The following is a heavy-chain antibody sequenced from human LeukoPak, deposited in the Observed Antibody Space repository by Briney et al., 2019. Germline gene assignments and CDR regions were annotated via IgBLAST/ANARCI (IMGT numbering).Heavy chain of an antibody. J-gene: IGHJ4*02. D-gene: IGHD3-9*01. CDR3: ARQHYDILTGYYPFDY. CDR1: GYSISSGYY. Sequence: PSETLSLTCAVSGYSISSGYYWGWIRQPPGKGLEWIGSIYHSGSTYYNPSLKSRVTISVDTSKNQFSLKLSSVTAADTAVYYCARQHYDILTGYYPFDYWGQGTLVTVSS. V-gene: IGHV4-38-2*01. CDR2: IYHSGST.